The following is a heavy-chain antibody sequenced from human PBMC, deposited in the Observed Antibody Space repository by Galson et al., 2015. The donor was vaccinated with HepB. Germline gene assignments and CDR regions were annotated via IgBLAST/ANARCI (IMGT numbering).Heavy chain of an antibody. D-gene: IGHD1-26*01. CDR3: ARSGGVGAIRNYYYYGMDV. CDR2: IIPIFGTA. Sequence: SVKVSCKASGGTFSSYAISWVRQAPGQGLEWMGGIIPIFGTANYAQKFQGRVTITADESTSTAYMELSSLRSEDTAVYYCARSGGVGAIRNYYYYGMDVWGQGTTVTVSS. V-gene: IGHV1-69*13. CDR1: GGTFSSYA. J-gene: IGHJ6*02.